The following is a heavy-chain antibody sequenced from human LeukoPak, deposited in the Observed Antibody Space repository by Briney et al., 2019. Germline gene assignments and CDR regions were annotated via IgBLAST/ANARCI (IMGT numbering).Heavy chain of an antibody. D-gene: IGHD3-3*01. CDR3: ARGFSYYDFWCGVHLFDY. CDR1: VYTFTSYD. CDR2: MNPNSGNK. V-gene: IGHV1-8*01. J-gene: IGHJ4*02. Sequence: ASVNVSGKASVYTFTSYDINWVRQAAGQGLEWMGWMNPNSGNKGYAQKFQGRVTMTRNTSISTAYLELSSLRSEDTAVYYCARGFSYYDFWCGVHLFDYWGQGTLVTVSS.